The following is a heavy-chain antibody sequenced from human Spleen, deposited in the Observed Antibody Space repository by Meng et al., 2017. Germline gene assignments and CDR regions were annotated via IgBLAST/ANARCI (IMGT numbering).Heavy chain of an antibody. CDR1: GGSISSSNW. CDR3: ARALKAGYYNYFGMDV. V-gene: IGHV4-4*02. D-gene: IGHD6-13*01. J-gene: IGHJ6*02. CDR2: IYHSGST. Sequence: SETLSLTCAVSGGSISSSNWWSWVRQPPGKGLEWIGEIYHSGSTNYNPSLKSRVTISVDKSKNLFSLNLNSVSAADTAVYYCARALKAGYYNYFGMDVWGQGTTVTVSS.